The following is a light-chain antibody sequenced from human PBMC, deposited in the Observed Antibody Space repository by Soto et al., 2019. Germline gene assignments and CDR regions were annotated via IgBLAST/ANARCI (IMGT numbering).Light chain of an antibody. CDR2: DAS. J-gene: IGKJ4*01. CDR1: QSVSSY. Sequence: EIVLPQSPATLSLSPGEIATLSCRASQSVSSYLAWYQQKPGQAPRLLIYDASNRATGIPARFSGSGSGTDFTLTISSLEPEDFAVFYCQQRSNWPLTFGGGTKVEI. CDR3: QQRSNWPLT. V-gene: IGKV3-11*01.